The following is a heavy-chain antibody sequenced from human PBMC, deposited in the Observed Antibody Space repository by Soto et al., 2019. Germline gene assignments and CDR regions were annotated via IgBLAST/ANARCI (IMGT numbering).Heavy chain of an antibody. CDR1: GFTFSSYS. V-gene: IGHV3-23*04. Sequence: EVQLVESGGGLVQPGGSLRLSCAASGFTFSSYSMNWVRQAPGKGLEWVSAISGSGGSTYYADSVKGRFTISRDNSKNTLYLQMNSLRAEDTAVYYCAKVPLYDSSGYYIDYWGQGTLVTVSS. D-gene: IGHD3-22*01. CDR2: ISGSGGST. CDR3: AKVPLYDSSGYYIDY. J-gene: IGHJ4*02.